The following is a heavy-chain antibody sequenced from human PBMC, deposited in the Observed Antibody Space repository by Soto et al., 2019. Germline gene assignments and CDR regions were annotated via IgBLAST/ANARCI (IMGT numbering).Heavy chain of an antibody. CDR2: INHSGST. CDR3: ASSTQTSDYYDSMGLDY. CDR1: GGSFSGYY. V-gene: IGHV4-34*01. D-gene: IGHD3-22*01. Sequence: SETLSLTCAVYGGSFSGYYWSWIRQPPGKGLEWIGEINHSGSTNYNPSLKSRVTISVDTSKNQFSLKLSSVTAADTAVYYCASSTQTSDYYDSMGLDYWGQGTLVTVSS. J-gene: IGHJ4*02.